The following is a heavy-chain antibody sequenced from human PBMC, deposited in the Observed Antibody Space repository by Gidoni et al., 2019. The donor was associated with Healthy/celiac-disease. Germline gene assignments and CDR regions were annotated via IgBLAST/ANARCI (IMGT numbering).Heavy chain of an antibody. V-gene: IGHV3-49*04. CDR1: GFTFGDYA. D-gene: IGHD3-22*01. CDR3: TRAPITMIVVAIDY. J-gene: IGHJ4*02. CDR2: IRSKAYGGTT. Sequence: EVQLVESGGGLVQPGRSLRLPCTASGFTFGDYAMSWVRQAPGKGLEWVGFIRSKAYGGTTEYAASVKGRFTISRDDSKSIAYLQMNSLKTEDTAVYYCTRAPITMIVVAIDYWGQGTLVTVSS.